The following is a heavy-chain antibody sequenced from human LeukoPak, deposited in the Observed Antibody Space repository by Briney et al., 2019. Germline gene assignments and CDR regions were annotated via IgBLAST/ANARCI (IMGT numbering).Heavy chain of an antibody. V-gene: IGHV1-2*02. CDR1: GYTFTGYY. D-gene: IGHD6-19*01. J-gene: IGHJ4*02. Sequence: ASVKVSCKAPGYTFTGYYMHWVRQAPGQGLEWMGWINPNSGGTNYAQKFQGRVTMTRDTSISTAYMELSRLRSDDTAVYYCARDLSVAGTTGNYWGQGTLVTVSS. CDR2: INPNSGGT. CDR3: ARDLSVAGTTGNY.